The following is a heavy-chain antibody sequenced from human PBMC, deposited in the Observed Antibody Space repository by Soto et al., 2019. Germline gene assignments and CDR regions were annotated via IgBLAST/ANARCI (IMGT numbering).Heavy chain of an antibody. Sequence: EVQLVESGGGLVRPGESLRLSCAASGFTFTSAWINWVRQAPGKGLEWAGRIKSKTDGGKEDYGAHVKGRFTSSKDETKNTAYLQMNSLRNEDTAVYYCTTAERGGSYYSDYWGQGTLVTVSS. J-gene: IGHJ4*02. CDR2: IKSKTDGGKE. V-gene: IGHV3-15*07. CDR3: TTAERGGSYYSDY. CDR1: GFTFTSAW. D-gene: IGHD1-26*01.